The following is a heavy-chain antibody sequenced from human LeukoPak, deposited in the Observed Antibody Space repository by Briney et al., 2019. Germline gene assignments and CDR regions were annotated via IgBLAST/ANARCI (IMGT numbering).Heavy chain of an antibody. CDR2: ISYSGST. CDR1: GGSISNNNYY. Sequence: PSETLSLTCTVSGGSISNNNYYWRWIRQPPGKGLEWIGYISYSGSTNFNPSLKGRVTISVDTSKNQFSLKLSSVTAADTAVYYCAREGTAGTNLNWFDPWGQGTLVTVSS. D-gene: IGHD1-1*01. V-gene: IGHV4-61*01. J-gene: IGHJ5*02. CDR3: AREGTAGTNLNWFDP.